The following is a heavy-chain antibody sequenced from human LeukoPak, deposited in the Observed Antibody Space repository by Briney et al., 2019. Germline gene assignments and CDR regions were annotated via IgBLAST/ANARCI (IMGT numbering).Heavy chain of an antibody. Sequence: PGGSLRLSCAASGFTFSSYWMHWVRHAPGKGLVWVSRINSDGSSTSYADSVKGRFTISRDNAKNTLYLQKNSLRAEDTAVYYCARARSGKWGFDYWGQGTLVTVSS. CDR3: ARARSGKWGFDY. V-gene: IGHV3-74*01. D-gene: IGHD1-26*01. CDR2: INSDGSST. CDR1: GFTFSSYW. J-gene: IGHJ4*02.